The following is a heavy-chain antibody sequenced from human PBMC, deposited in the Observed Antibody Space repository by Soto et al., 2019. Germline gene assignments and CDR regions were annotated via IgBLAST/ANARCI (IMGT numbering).Heavy chain of an antibody. D-gene: IGHD3-10*01. J-gene: IGHJ4*02. CDR1: GYTFTSYG. Sequence: ASVKASCKASGYTFTSYGLSWVRQAPGQGLEWMGWISAYNGNTNYAQKLQGRVTMTTDTSTSTAYMELRSLRSDDTAVYYCAREIRGSGSYYTLDYWGQGTLVTVSS. CDR3: AREIRGSGSYYTLDY. V-gene: IGHV1-18*01. CDR2: ISAYNGNT.